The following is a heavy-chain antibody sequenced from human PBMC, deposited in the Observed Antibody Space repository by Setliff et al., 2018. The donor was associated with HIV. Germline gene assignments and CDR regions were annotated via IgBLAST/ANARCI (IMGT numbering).Heavy chain of an antibody. CDR3: ARQGAGIPVRYFDLPWDPCTLDFDI. Sequence: PSETLSLTCAVSGGSISSNTYYWGWIRQPPGKGLEWIGSIYYSGSTYYNPSLKSRVTISVDTSKNQFSLKLSSVTAADTAVYYCARQGAGIPVRYFDLPWDPCTLDFDIWVRGTLVTFSS. D-gene: IGHD3-9*01. CDR1: GGSISSNTYY. CDR2: IYYSGST. V-gene: IGHV4-39*01. J-gene: IGHJ2*01.